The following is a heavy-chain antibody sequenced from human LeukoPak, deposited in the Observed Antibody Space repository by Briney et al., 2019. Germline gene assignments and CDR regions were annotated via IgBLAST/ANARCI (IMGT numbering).Heavy chain of an antibody. CDR3: ARATSYYYGSGRRFDP. J-gene: IGHJ5*02. CDR2: NNPNSGGT. V-gene: IGHV1-2*02. Sequence: GASVKVSCKASGYTFTGYYMHWVRQAPGQGLEWMGWNNPNSGGTNYAQKFQGRVTMTRDTSISTAYMELSRLRSDDTAVYYCARATSYYYGSGRRFDPWGQGTLVTVSS. CDR1: GYTFTGYY. D-gene: IGHD3-10*01.